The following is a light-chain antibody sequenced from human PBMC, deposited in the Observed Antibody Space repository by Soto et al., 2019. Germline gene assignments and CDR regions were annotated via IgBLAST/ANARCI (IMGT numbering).Light chain of an antibody. J-gene: IGKJ4*01. CDR1: QSVSSSY. CDR2: GAS. V-gene: IGKV3-20*01. Sequence: EIVLTQSPGTLSLSPGERATLSCRASQSVSSSYLAWYQQKPGQAPRRRIYGASSRATGIPDRFSGSGSGTDFTLTISRLEPEDFAVYYCQQYGSSPPFGGGTKVDI. CDR3: QQYGSSPP.